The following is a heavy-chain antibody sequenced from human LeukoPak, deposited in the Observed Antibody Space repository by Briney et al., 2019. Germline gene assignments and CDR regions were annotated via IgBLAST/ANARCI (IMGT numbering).Heavy chain of an antibody. CDR1: GGSISSGGYY. J-gene: IGHJ6*04. Sequence: SETLSLTCTVSGGSISSGGYYWSWIRQHPGKGLEWIGYIYYSGSTYYNPSLKSRVTISVDTSKSRFSLKLSSVTAADTAVYYCARDSMVRGVRYGMDVWGKGTTVTVSS. V-gene: IGHV4-31*03. CDR3: ARDSMVRGVRYGMDV. D-gene: IGHD3-10*01. CDR2: IYYSGST.